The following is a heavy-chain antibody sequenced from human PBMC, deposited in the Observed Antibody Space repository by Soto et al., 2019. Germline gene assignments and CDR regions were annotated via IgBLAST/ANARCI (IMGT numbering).Heavy chain of an antibody. CDR1: GYTFTSYA. D-gene: IGHD2-15*01. Sequence: ASVKVSCKASGYTFTSYAMHWVRQAPGQRLEWMGWINAGNGNTKYSQKFQGRVTITRDTSASTAYMELSSLRSEDTAVYYCVRPTSESHSTSSFDYWGQGTLVTVSS. CDR2: INAGNGNT. CDR3: VRPTSESHSTSSFDY. V-gene: IGHV1-3*01. J-gene: IGHJ4*02.